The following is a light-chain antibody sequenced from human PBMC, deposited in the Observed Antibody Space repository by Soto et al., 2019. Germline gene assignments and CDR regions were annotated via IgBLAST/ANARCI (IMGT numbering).Light chain of an antibody. CDR2: GAS. CDR3: QQYDNWPLT. J-gene: IGKJ4*01. Sequence: DIQMTQSPSSVSASVGDRVTITCRASQAIDSWLAWYQQKPGEAPKLLIYGASTRATGIPARFSGIGSGTDFTLTISSLQSEDFTVYYCQQYDNWPLTFGGGTKVDIK. V-gene: IGKV1-NL1*01. CDR1: QAIDSW.